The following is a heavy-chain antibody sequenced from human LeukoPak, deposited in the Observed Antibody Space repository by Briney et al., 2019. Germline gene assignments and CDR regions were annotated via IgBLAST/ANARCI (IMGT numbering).Heavy chain of an antibody. CDR2: VYHSGST. CDR3: ARGSSNVVVPAAYYFDY. CDR1: GGSISSSNW. D-gene: IGHD2-2*01. Sequence: SGTLSLTCAVFGGSISSSNWWSWVRQPPGKGLGWIGEVYHSGSTNYNPSLKSRVTISVDKSKNQFSLKLSSVTAADTAVYYCARGSSNVVVPAAYYFDYWGQGTLVTVSS. J-gene: IGHJ4*02. V-gene: IGHV4-4*02.